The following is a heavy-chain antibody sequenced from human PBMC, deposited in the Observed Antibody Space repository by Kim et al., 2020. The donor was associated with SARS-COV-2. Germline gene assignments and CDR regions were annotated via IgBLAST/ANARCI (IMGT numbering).Heavy chain of an antibody. D-gene: IGHD6-6*01. CDR2: IYYSGST. J-gene: IGHJ4*02. V-gene: IGHV4-59*13. CDR3: ARGAGIAARVRLDY. Sequence: SETLSLTCTVSGGSISSYYWSWIRQPPGKGLEWIGYIYYSGSTNYNPSLKSRVTISVDTSKNQFSLKLSSVTAADTAVYYCARGAGIAARVRLDYWGQGTLVTVSS. CDR1: GGSISSYY.